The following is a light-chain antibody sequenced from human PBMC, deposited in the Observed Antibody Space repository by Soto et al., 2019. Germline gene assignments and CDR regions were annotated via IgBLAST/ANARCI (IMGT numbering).Light chain of an antibody. J-gene: IGLJ3*02. V-gene: IGLV1-47*01. Sequence: QSVLTQSPSASGTPGQRVTISCSGSRSNIGRNLVYWYQQVPGTAPRLLIQRNNERPSGVPDRFSGSKSGTSVSLAISGLRSDDEATYYCASWDDTLAAQVFGGGTKLTVL. CDR2: RNN. CDR1: RSNIGRNL. CDR3: ASWDDTLAAQV.